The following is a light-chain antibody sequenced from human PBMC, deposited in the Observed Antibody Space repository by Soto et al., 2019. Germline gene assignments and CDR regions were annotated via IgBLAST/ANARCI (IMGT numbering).Light chain of an antibody. CDR2: AAS. J-gene: IGKJ1*01. V-gene: IGKV1-39*01. CDR3: QQSYSTLGRT. CDR1: QSISSY. Sequence: DIQMTQSPSSLSASVGDRVTITCRASQSISSYLNWDQQKPGKAPKLLIYAASSLQSGVPSRFSGSGSGTDFTLTISSLQPEEFATYYCQQSYSTLGRTFGQGTKVEIK.